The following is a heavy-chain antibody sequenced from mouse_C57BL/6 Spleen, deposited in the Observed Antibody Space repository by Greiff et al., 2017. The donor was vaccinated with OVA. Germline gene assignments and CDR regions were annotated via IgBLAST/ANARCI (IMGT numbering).Heavy chain of an antibody. CDR1: GYTFTSYG. Sequence: VHLVESGAELARPGASVKLSCTASGYTFTSYGISWVKQRTGQGLEWIGEIYPRSGNTYYNEKFKGKATLTADKSSSTAYMELRSLTSEDSAVYFCATYYGSSPMDYWGQGTSVTVSS. V-gene: IGHV1-81*01. J-gene: IGHJ4*01. D-gene: IGHD1-1*01. CDR3: ATYYGSSPMDY. CDR2: IYPRSGNT.